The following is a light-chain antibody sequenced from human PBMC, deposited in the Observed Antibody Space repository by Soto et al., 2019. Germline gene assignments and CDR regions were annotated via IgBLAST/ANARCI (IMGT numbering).Light chain of an antibody. CDR1: QSSTKW. V-gene: IGKV1-5*03. CDR3: QNYDSISSTT. Sequence: DIQMTQSPSTLAASVGDRVTITCRASQSSTKWLAWYQQKPGKAPQLLIYEASRLKSGVPSRFSGSESGTEFTLTISSLQTDDFATYYCQNYDSISSTTFGQGTKVEIK. CDR2: EAS. J-gene: IGKJ1*01.